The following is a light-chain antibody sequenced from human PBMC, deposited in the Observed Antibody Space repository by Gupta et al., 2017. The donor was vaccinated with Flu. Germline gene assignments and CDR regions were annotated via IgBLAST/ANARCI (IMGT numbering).Light chain of an antibody. J-gene: IGLJ2*01. V-gene: IGLV3-1*01. Sequence: TCSGDKLGDKYTCWYQHKPGQSPVLVIYRDTRRPSGIPERFSGSNSGNTATLTISGTQAMDEADYYCQASDSSTVIFGGGTTLTVL. CDR2: RDT. CDR3: QASDSSTVI. CDR1: KLGDKY.